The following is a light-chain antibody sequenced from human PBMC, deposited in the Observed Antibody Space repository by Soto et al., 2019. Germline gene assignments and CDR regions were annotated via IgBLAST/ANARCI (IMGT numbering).Light chain of an antibody. Sequence: QSVLTPPASVSGSPGQSITISCTGTSSDVGGYNYVSWYQQHPVKAPKLMIYKVSNRPSGVSNRFSGSKSGNTASLTISGLQAEDEADYYCSSYTSTSTLVFGGGTKLTVL. V-gene: IGLV2-14*01. CDR1: SSDVGGYNY. J-gene: IGLJ2*01. CDR2: KVS. CDR3: SSYTSTSTLV.